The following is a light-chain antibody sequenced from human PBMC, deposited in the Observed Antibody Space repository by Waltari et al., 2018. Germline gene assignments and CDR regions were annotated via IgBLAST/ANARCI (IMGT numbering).Light chain of an antibody. Sequence: SSELTQDPAVSVALGQPVRITCQGDSLRSYYASWYQQKPGQAPVLVIYGKNNRPSGIPDRFSGSSSGNTASLTITGAQAEDEADYYCNSRDSSGNHHYVFGTGTKVTVL. V-gene: IGLV3-19*01. CDR1: SLRSYY. CDR3: NSRDSSGNHHYV. CDR2: GKN. J-gene: IGLJ1*01.